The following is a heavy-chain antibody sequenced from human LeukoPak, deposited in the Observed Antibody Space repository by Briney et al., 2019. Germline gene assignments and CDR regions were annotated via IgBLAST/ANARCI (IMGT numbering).Heavy chain of an antibody. J-gene: IGHJ4*02. V-gene: IGHV1-2*04. CDR1: GYTFTGYY. Sequence: ASVKVSCKASGYTFTGYYMHWVRQAPGQGLEWMGWINPNSGGTNYAQKFQGWVTMTRDTPISTAYMELSRLRSDDTAVYYCARGTRITIFGVVIWSGSYFDYWGQGTLVTVSS. CDR2: INPNSGGT. CDR3: ARGTRITIFGVVIWSGSYFDY. D-gene: IGHD3-3*01.